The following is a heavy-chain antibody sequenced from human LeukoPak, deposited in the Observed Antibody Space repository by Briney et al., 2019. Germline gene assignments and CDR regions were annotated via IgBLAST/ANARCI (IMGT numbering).Heavy chain of an antibody. V-gene: IGHV3-11*04. CDR2: ISSSGSTR. Sequence: GGSLRLSCAASGFTVSSNYMSWVRQAPGKGLEWVSYISSSGSTRYYADSVKGRFTISRDNAKNSLYLQMNSLRAEDTAVYYCARESYDSSGYSHDAFDIWGQGTMVTVSS. J-gene: IGHJ3*02. D-gene: IGHD3-22*01. CDR1: GFTVSSNY. CDR3: ARESYDSSGYSHDAFDI.